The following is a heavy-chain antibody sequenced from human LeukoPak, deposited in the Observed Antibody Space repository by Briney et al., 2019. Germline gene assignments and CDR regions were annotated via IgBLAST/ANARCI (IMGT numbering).Heavy chain of an antibody. D-gene: IGHD2-2*03. CDR1: GLTCSHNY. CDR3: ARVDDLDAFDT. V-gene: IGHV3-53*01. J-gene: IGHJ3*02. Sequence: GGSLRLSCAASGLTCSHNYVSWVRQAPGKGLEWVSAIHTSGDTCYADSVKGRFTISRDNSNNTLYLQMNSLRAEDTAVYYCARVDDLDAFDTWGQGTMVTVSS. CDR2: IHTSGDT.